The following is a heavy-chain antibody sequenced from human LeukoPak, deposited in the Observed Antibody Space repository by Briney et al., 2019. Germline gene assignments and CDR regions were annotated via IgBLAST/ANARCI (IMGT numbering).Heavy chain of an antibody. J-gene: IGHJ5*02. V-gene: IGHV4-4*07. D-gene: IGHD5-12*01. CDR2: IYSSGTT. Sequence: SQTLSLTCTVAAGSISNYYWSWVRQPAGKGLEWVGRIYSSGTTIYNPSLKSRVTMSVDTSKNQFSLKLSSVTAADTAVYFCASGSSGYDPWGQGTLVTVSS. CDR1: AGSISNYY. CDR3: ASGSSGYDP.